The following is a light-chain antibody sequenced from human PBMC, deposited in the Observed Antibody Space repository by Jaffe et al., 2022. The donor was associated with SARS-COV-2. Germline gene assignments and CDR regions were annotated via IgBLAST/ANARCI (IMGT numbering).Light chain of an antibody. Sequence: EIVLTQSPATLSLSPGERATLSCRASQSVSSYLAWYQQKPGRAPRLLIYDTSNRATGIPARFSGSGSGTDFTLTISSLEPEDFAVYYCQQRSNWPFTFGGGTKVETK. J-gene: IGKJ4*01. CDR1: QSVSSY. CDR2: DTS. V-gene: IGKV3-11*01. CDR3: QQRSNWPFT.